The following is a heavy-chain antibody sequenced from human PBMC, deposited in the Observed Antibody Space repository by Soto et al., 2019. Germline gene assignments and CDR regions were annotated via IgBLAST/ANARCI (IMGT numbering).Heavy chain of an antibody. CDR3: ARISSGWYYYYYGMDV. V-gene: IGHV3-33*08. Sequence: PGGSLRLSCAASGFSFRSYAMHWVRQAPGKGLEWVAVIWYDGVNKYYADSVKGRFTISRDNAKNSLYLQMNSLRDGDTAVYYCARISSGWYYYYYGMDVWGQETTVTVSS. D-gene: IGHD6-19*01. CDR2: IWYDGVNK. J-gene: IGHJ6*02. CDR1: GFSFRSYA.